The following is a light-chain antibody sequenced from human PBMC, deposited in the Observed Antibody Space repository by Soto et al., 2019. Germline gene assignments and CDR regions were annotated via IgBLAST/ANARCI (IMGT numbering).Light chain of an antibody. Sequence: QSVLTQPPSVSEAPRQRVTISCSGSSSNIGNNTVNWYQQFPGKAPKLLIYYDDMLYSGVSDRFSGSKSGTSASLAISGLQAEDEADYYCASWDDNLKGPVFGRGTKVTVL. J-gene: IGLJ2*01. V-gene: IGLV1-36*01. CDR1: SSNIGNNT. CDR2: YDD. CDR3: ASWDDNLKGPV.